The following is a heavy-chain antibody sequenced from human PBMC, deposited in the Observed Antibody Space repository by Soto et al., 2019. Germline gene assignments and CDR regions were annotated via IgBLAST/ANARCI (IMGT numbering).Heavy chain of an antibody. CDR1: GITFSNYA. V-gene: IGHV3-23*01. CDR2: IFDPHGAT. D-gene: IGHD6-13*01. CDR3: AKRFVNSSTWSSLGP. J-gene: IGHJ5*02. Sequence: EVQLLESGGGLVQPGGSLRLSCAASGITFSNYAMTWVRQAPGKGLEWVSIIFDPHGATKYADSVTGRFTISRDNSKNTLYLQMSSLRSEDTSVYYCAKRFVNSSTWSSLGPRGQGTLVTVSS.